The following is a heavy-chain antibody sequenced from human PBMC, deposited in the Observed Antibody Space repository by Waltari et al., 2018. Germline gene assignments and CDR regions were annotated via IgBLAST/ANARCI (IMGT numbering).Heavy chain of an antibody. Sequence: EVQLVESGGGLVHPGGSLRLSCEASGFTFSTFWVHWVRQVPGKGLVWVSRSKSDGSATSYADSVNGRFTISRDNAKNTVYLQMNSLRVEDTAVYHCASDVHSGRYGWFDPWGQGTLVTVSS. CDR2: SKSDGSAT. D-gene: IGHD1-26*01. V-gene: IGHV3-74*01. CDR1: GFTFSTFW. CDR3: ASDVHSGRYGWFDP. J-gene: IGHJ5*02.